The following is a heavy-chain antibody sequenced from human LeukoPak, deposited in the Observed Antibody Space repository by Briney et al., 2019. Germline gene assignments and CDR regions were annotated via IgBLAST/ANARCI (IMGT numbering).Heavy chain of an antibody. CDR3: AREEEYNGYDLKAFDL. D-gene: IGHD5-12*01. Sequence: SQTLSLTCTVSGASITRGGHYWTWIRQHPGKGLEWIGYIYYSGSTHYNPSLKSRVSISVDTSRNQFSLKVNSVTAADTAVYFCAREEEYNGYDLKAFDLWGQGTMVIVSS. V-gene: IGHV4-31*03. CDR1: GASITRGGHY. J-gene: IGHJ3*01. CDR2: IYYSGST.